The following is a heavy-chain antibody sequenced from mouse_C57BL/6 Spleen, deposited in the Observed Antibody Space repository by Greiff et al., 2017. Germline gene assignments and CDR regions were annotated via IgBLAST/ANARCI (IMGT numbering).Heavy chain of an antibody. J-gene: IGHJ4*01. V-gene: IGHV1-20*01. CDR3: ARSLLREGYYAMDY. D-gene: IGHD1-1*01. Sequence: SGPELVKPGDSVKISCKASGYSFTGYFMNWVMQSHGKSLEWIGRINPYNGDTFYNQKFKGKATLTVDKSSSTAHMELRSLTSEDSAVYYCARSLLREGYYAMDYWGQGTSVTVSS. CDR1: GYSFTGYF. CDR2: INPYNGDT.